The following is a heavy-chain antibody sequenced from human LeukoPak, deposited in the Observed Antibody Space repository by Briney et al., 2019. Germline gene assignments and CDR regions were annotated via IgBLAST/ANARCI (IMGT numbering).Heavy chain of an antibody. Sequence: GSLRLSCAASGFTFNDFSVSWVRQSPTKGLEWVANIKQDGSERYYVDSVKGRFTISRDNAKNSLSLQMNNLRVEDTAVYYCARAGSHWHYVYWGQGTVVTVSS. D-gene: IGHD3-10*01. CDR2: IKQDGSER. J-gene: IGHJ4*02. CDR3: ARAGSHWHYVY. V-gene: IGHV3-7*01. CDR1: GFTFNDFS.